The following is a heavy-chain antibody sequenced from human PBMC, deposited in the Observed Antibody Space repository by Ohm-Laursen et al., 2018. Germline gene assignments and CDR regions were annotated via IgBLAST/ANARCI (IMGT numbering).Heavy chain of an antibody. Sequence: SLRLSCAASGFTFSSYAMHWVRQAPGKGLEWVAVIWYDGNSKYYADSVKGQFTISRDNSKNTLYLQMNSLRAEDTALYYCARAVGGNFYYYAMAVWGQGTTVTVSS. CDR3: ARAVGGNFYYYAMAV. V-gene: IGHV3-33*01. D-gene: IGHD1-26*01. J-gene: IGHJ6*02. CDR2: IWYDGNSK. CDR1: GFTFSSYA.